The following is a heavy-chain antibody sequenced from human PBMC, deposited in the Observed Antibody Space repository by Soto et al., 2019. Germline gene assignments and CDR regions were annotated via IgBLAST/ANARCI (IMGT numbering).Heavy chain of an antibody. CDR3: ARFTWYFDL. J-gene: IGHJ2*01. Sequence: QVQLQESGPGLVKPSETLSLTCTVSGGSISSYYWSWIRQPPGKGLEWIGYIYYSGSTNYNPSLKSRVTISVDTSKNQFSLKLSSVTAADTAVYYCARFTWYFDLLGRGTLVTVSS. CDR2: IYYSGST. CDR1: GGSISSYY. V-gene: IGHV4-59*08.